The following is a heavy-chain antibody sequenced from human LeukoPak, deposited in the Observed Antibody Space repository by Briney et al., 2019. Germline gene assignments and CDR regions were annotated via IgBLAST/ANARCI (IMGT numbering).Heavy chain of an antibody. CDR1: GGSISSSSYY. Sequence: SETLSLTCTVSGGSISSSSYYWGWIRQPPGKGLEWIGSIYYSGSTYYNPSLKSRVTISVDTSKNQFSLKLSSVTAADTAVYYCARVTGVYYYYYYYYMDVWGKGTTVTVSS. V-gene: IGHV4-39*07. CDR3: ARVTGVYYYYYYYYMDV. D-gene: IGHD1-14*01. J-gene: IGHJ6*03. CDR2: IYYSGST.